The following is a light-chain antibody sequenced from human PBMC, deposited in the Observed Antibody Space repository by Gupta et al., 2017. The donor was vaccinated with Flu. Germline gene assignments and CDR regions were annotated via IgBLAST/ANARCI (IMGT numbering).Light chain of an antibody. CDR3: QRYNNWPPYS. J-gene: IGKJ2*03. Sequence: EIVMTQSPATLSVSPGERATLSCRASQSISTNLAWYQQKPGQPPRVLIYGASTRATGIPTRFSGSGSGTEFTLTISSRQSEDFAVYYCQRYNNWPPYSFGQGTKLEIK. CDR2: GAS. CDR1: QSISTN. V-gene: IGKV3-15*01.